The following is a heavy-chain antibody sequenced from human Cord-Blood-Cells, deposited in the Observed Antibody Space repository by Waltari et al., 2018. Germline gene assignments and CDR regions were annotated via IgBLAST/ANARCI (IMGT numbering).Heavy chain of an antibody. D-gene: IGHD3-22*01. CDR1: GFTFSSYS. V-gene: IGHV3-48*02. J-gene: IGHJ4*02. Sequence: EVQLVESGGGLVQPGGSLRLSCAASGFTFSSYSMNWVRQAPGKGLEWVSDISSSSSTIYYADSVKGRFTISRDNAKNSLYLQMNSLRDEDTAVYYCARDPSFSYYYDSSGYYYFDYWGQGTLVTVSS. CDR2: ISSSSSTI. CDR3: ARDPSFSYYYDSSGYYYFDY.